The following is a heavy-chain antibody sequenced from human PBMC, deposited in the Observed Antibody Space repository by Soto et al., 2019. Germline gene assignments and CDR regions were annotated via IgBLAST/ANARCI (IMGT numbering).Heavy chain of an antibody. CDR1: GFTFRTYT. CDR2: IRGFSPYT. D-gene: IGHD3-10*01. V-gene: IGHV3-21*01. Sequence: SLRLSCISSGFTFRTYTMNWVRQAPGKGLEWVSGIRGFSPYTFYAESVKGRFTISRDNAKNSLYLQMNSLRAEDTAVYYCARDRGYDAHDYYYNAMDVWGQGTTVTVSS. J-gene: IGHJ6*02. CDR3: ARDRGYDAHDYYYNAMDV.